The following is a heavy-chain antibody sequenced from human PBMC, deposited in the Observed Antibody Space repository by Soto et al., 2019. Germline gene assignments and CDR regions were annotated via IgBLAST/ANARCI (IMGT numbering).Heavy chain of an antibody. D-gene: IGHD3-22*01. V-gene: IGHV3-23*01. J-gene: IGHJ4*03. CDR3: AKCPTYYYDSSGYPIHFDY. CDR2: ISGSGGST. Sequence: GGSLRLSCAASGFTFSSYAMSWVRQAPGKGLEWVSAISGSGGSTYYADSVKGRFTISRDNSKNTLYLQMNSLRAEDTAVYYCAKCPTYYYDSSGYPIHFDYWGQGTMVTVSS. CDR1: GFTFSSYA.